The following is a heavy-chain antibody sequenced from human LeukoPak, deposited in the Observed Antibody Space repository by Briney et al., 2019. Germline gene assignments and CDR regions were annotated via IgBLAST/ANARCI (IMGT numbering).Heavy chain of an antibody. Sequence: SVKVSCKASGGTFSSYAISWVRQAPGQGLEWMGGIIPIFGTANYAQKFQGRVTITTDESTSTAYMELSGLRSEDTAVYYCARGEAGGSWYSNWFDPWGQGTLVTVSS. J-gene: IGHJ5*02. V-gene: IGHV1-69*05. CDR3: ARGEAGGSWYSNWFDP. D-gene: IGHD6-13*01. CDR1: GGTFSSYA. CDR2: IIPIFGTA.